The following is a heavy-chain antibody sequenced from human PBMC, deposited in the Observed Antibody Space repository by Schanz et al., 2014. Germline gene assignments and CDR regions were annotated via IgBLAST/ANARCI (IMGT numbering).Heavy chain of an antibody. J-gene: IGHJ4*02. CDR3: AKVWGSDYFYPFDY. CDR1: GFSFSNYA. Sequence: QVQPVESGGGLVKPGGSLRLSCAASGFSFSNYALVWVRQPPGKGLEWVSIVSHDGFTKHYADSVRGRFTLSRDNSKNTLYLQMSSLRAEDTAVYYCAKVWGSDYFYPFDYWGQGTLVTVSS. V-gene: IGHV3-30*04. D-gene: IGHD3-22*01. CDR2: VSHDGFTK.